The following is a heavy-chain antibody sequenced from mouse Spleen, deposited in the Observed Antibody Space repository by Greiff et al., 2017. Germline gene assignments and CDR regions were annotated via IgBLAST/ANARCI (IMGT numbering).Heavy chain of an antibody. CDR3: ARVGNSYYSYGDWYFDV. D-gene: IGHD2-12*01. J-gene: IGHJ1*01. CDR1: GYTFTDYN. Sequence: EVKLVESGPELVKPGASVKIPCKASGYTFTDYNMDWVKQSHGKSLEWIGDINPNNGGTIYNQKFKGKATLTVDKSSSTAYMELRSLTSEDTAVYYCARVGNSYYSYGDWYFDVWGAGTTVTVSS. CDR2: INPNNGGT. V-gene: IGHV1-18*01.